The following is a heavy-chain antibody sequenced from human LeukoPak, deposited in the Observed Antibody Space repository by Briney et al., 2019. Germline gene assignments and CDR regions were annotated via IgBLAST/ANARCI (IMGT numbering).Heavy chain of an antibody. CDR3: ARQGWGKFDL. D-gene: IGHD3-16*01. V-gene: IGHV4-39*01. Sequence: PSETLSLTSTVSGDSISSSSYYWGWIRQPPEKGLEWIGNISYSGSTYYNPSLKSRVTISVDTSKNQFSLKLSSVTAADTAVYYCARQGWGKFDLWGQGTLVTVSS. CDR1: GDSISSSSYY. J-gene: IGHJ5*02. CDR2: ISYSGST.